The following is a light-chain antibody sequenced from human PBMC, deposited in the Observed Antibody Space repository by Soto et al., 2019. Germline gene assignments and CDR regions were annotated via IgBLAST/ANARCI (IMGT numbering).Light chain of an antibody. CDR1: HSVGTI. CDR2: YAS. V-gene: IGKV3-11*01. CDR3: QQRNYWLS. J-gene: IGKJ4*01. Sequence: EVVLTQSPATLSLSPGQRATLSCRASHSVGTILMWYQQKPGQPPRLLISYASNRATGIPGRFSGGGSGTDFTLTISSLEPEDFAVYYCQQRNYWLSFGGGTKVEI.